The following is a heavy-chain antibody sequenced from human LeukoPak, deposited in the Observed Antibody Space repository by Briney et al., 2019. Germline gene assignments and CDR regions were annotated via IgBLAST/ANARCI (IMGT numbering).Heavy chain of an antibody. D-gene: IGHD2-2*01. CDR3: AKDHCSSTSCYFSGMDV. J-gene: IGHJ6*02. CDR1: GFTFRSYA. CDR2: ISGSGSST. Sequence: SGGSLRLSCAASGFTFRSYAMSWVRQAPGKGLEWVSGISGSGSSTYYADSVKGRFTISRDNSKNTLYLQMNSLRAEDTAVYYCAKDHCSSTSCYFSGMDVWGQGTTVTVSS. V-gene: IGHV3-23*01.